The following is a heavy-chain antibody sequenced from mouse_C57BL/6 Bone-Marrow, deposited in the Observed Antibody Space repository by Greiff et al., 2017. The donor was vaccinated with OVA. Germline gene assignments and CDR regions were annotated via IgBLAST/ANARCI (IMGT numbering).Heavy chain of an antibody. J-gene: IGHJ2*01. Sequence: QVQLQQPGAELVKPGASVKMSCKASGYTFTSYWITWVKQRPGQGLEWIGDIYPGSGSTNYNEKFKSKATLTVDTSSSTAYMQLSSLTSEDSAVYYCARNYYGVVPFDYWGQGTTLTVSS. CDR3: ARNYYGVVPFDY. V-gene: IGHV1-55*01. D-gene: IGHD1-1*01. CDR2: IYPGSGST. CDR1: GYTFTSYW.